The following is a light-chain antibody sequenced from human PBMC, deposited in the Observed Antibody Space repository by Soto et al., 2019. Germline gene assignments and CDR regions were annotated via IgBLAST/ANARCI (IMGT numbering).Light chain of an antibody. J-gene: IGKJ1*01. CDR1: ERIASKY. Sequence: PGETATLSCSASERIASKYLAWYQQKPGQAPRLLVYGASTRATGIPDRFSGSGSGPDFTLSITRLQPEDCAVYFCQQYGSSAWTSGQGTKVDIK. CDR3: QQYGSSAWT. V-gene: IGKV3-20*01. CDR2: GAS.